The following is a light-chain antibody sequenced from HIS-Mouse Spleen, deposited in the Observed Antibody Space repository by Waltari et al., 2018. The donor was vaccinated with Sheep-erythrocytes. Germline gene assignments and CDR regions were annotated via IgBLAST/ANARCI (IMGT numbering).Light chain of an antibody. J-gene: IGLJ1*01. CDR2: DVS. V-gene: IGLV2-11*01. CDR3: CSYAGSYNHV. Sequence: QSALTQPRSVSGSPGQSVTISCTGTSSDVGGYNYVSWYQQNPGKAPKLMIYDVSKRPPGVPDRFSGSKSGNTASLTISGLQAADEADYYCCSYAGSYNHVFATGTKVTVL. CDR1: SSDVGGYNY.